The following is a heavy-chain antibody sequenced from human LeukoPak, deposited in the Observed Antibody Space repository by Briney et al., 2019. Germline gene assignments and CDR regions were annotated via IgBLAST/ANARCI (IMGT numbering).Heavy chain of an antibody. D-gene: IGHD1-26*01. CDR1: GYTFTSYA. J-gene: IGHJ4*02. CDR3: ARSIVGAYDY. CDR2: INVGNGNT. V-gene: IGHV1-3*03. Sequence: ASVKVSCKASGYTFTSYAMHWVRQAPGQRLEWMGRINVGNGNTKYSQEFQGRVTITRDTSASTAYMELSSLRSEDMAVYYCARSIVGAYDYWGQGTLVTVSS.